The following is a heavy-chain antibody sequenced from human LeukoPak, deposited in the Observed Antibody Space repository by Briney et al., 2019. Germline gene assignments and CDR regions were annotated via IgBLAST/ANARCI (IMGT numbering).Heavy chain of an antibody. CDR2: FYYSGTTNY. CDR3: ARDRRPEGFDY. Sequence: SETLSLTCTVSGSSFSSYYWSWIRQPPGKGLEWIGYFYYSGTTNYNYNPSLKSRVTMSVDTSKNQFSLKLYSVTAADTAVYYCARDRRPEGFDYWGQGTLVTVSS. CDR1: GSSFSSYY. V-gene: IGHV4-59*01. J-gene: IGHJ4*02.